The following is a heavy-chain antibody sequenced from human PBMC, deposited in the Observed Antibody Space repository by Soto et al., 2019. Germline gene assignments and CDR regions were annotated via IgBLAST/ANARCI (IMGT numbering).Heavy chain of an antibody. J-gene: IGHJ6*02. CDR1: GFTFSSYA. V-gene: IGHV3-23*01. D-gene: IGHD3-10*01. CDR3: AKERGYYYYGMDG. CDR2: ISGSGGST. Sequence: EVQLLESGGGLVQPGGSLRLSCAASGFTFSSYAMSWVRQAPGKGLEWVSAISGSGGSTYYADSVKGRFTLSRDNYKNTLYLQMKSLRAEDTAVDYCAKERGYYYYGMDGWGQGTTVTVSS.